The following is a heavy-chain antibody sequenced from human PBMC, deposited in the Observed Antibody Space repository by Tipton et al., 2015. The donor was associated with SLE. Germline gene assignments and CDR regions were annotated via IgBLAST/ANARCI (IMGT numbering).Heavy chain of an antibody. V-gene: IGHV4-39*07. CDR2: IYYSGST. CDR3: VRGPKDV. CDR1: GGSISSSSYY. Sequence: TLSLTCSVSGGSISSSSYYWGWIRQSPGKGLEWIGSIYYSGSTYYNPSLKSRVTVSADTSKNQFSLKLSSVSAADTAVYYCVRGPKDVWGQGTTVTVSS. J-gene: IGHJ6*02.